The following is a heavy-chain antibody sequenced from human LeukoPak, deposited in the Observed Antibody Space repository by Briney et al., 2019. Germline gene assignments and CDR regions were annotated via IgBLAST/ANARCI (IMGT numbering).Heavy chain of an antibody. CDR3: ARSYFGSGTFNGFDY. Sequence: SGTLSLTCAVSGTSISLSNWWTWVRQPLGKGLEWIGEIYHSGTTNYNPSLKSRVTISLDKSRNQFSLNLNSVSAADTAVYYCARSYFGSGTFNGFDYWGQGTLVTVSS. V-gene: IGHV4-4*02. J-gene: IGHJ4*02. CDR2: IYHSGTT. CDR1: GTSISLSNW. D-gene: IGHD3-10*01.